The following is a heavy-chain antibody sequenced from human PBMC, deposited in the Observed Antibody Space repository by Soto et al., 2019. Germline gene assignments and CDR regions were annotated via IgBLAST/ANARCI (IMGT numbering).Heavy chain of an antibody. Sequence: VQLQESGPGLVKPSETLSLTCTVSGGSISSYYWSWIRQPPGKGLEWIGYIYYSGSTNYNPSLKSRVTISVDTSKNQFSLKLSSVTAADTAVYYCARSPDTAIADYWGQGTLVTVSS. CDR1: GGSISSYY. CDR2: IYYSGST. D-gene: IGHD5-18*01. CDR3: ARSPDTAIADY. V-gene: IGHV4-59*01. J-gene: IGHJ4*02.